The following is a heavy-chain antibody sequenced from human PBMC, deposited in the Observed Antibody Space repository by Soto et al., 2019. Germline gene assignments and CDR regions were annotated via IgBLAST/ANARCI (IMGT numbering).Heavy chain of an antibody. Sequence: QVQLVQSGAEVKKPGASVKVSCKASGYTFTSYGISWVRQAPGQGLEWMGWISAYNGNTNYSQKLQGRVIMTTDTSTSTASMVLRSLRSDDTAVYYCARDSNYGSWAYFDYWGQAPLVTVSS. CDR2: ISAYNGNT. CDR3: ARDSNYGSWAYFDY. J-gene: IGHJ4*02. V-gene: IGHV1-18*01. CDR1: GYTFTSYG. D-gene: IGHD3-10*01.